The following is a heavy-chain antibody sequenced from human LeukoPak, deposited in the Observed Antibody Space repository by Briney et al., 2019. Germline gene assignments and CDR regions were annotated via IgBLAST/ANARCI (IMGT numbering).Heavy chain of an antibody. V-gene: IGHV3-20*04. J-gene: IGHJ4*02. Sequence: GGSPRLSCAASGFTFDDYGMSWVRQAPGKGLEWVSGINWNGGSTGYADSVKGRFTISRDNAKNSLYLQMNSLRAEDTALYYCAREGYCSGGSCYSYDYWGQGTLVTVSS. CDR3: AREGYCSGGSCYSYDY. CDR2: INWNGGST. D-gene: IGHD2-15*01. CDR1: GFTFDDYG.